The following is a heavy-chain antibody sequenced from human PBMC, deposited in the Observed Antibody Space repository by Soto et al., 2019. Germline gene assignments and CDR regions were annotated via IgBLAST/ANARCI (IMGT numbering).Heavy chain of an antibody. J-gene: IGHJ6*02. CDR1: GFTFSSYA. CDR3: ARESWWVDYDYGMDV. D-gene: IGHD2-8*02. V-gene: IGHV3-30-3*01. CDR2: ISYDGSNK. Sequence: QVQLVESGGGVVQPGRSLRLSCAASGFTFSSYAMHWVRQAPGKGLEWVAVISYDGSNKYYADSVKGRFTISRDNSKNTLYLQMNSLRAEDTAVYYCARESWWVDYDYGMDVWGQGTTVTVSS.